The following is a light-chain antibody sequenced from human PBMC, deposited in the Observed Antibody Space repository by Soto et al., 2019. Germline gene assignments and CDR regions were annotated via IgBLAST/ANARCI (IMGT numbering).Light chain of an antibody. CDR2: RAS. Sequence: DIPMTQSPSTLSASVGDRVTLTCRASQSIRSWLAWYQQKPGKAPNLLIYRASSLQSGLPSRFSGSGSGTEFTLTITILQPDEFAIDYCQQYECYPYTFGQGTRLDIK. J-gene: IGKJ2*01. CDR3: QQYECYPYT. V-gene: IGKV1-5*03. CDR1: QSIRSW.